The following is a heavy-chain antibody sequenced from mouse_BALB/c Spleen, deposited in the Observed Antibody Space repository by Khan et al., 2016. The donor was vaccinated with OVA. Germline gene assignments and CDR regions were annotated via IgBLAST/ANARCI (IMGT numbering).Heavy chain of an antibody. CDR2: INYDGSN. CDR3: ARGVRWFDY. V-gene: IGHV3-6*02. CDR1: GYSITSGYY. J-gene: IGHJ3*01. Sequence: VQLKESGPGLVKPSQSLSLTCSVTGYSITSGYYWNWIRKFPGNKLEWMGYINYDGSNNYNPSLKNRISITRDTSKNQFFLKLNSVTTEDTATYYCARGVRWFDYWGQGTLVTVSS.